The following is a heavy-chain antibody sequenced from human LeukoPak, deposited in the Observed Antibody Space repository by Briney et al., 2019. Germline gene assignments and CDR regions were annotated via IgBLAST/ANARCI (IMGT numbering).Heavy chain of an antibody. CDR3: ARPIVEWELLGRAIDI. J-gene: IGHJ3*02. V-gene: IGHV3-48*04. CDR1: GFTFSSYS. Sequence: GGSLRLSCAASGFTFSSYSMNWVRQAPGKGLEWVSYISSTGSTIYYADSVKGRFTISRDNAKNSLYLQMNSLRAEDTAVYYCARPIVEWELLGRAIDIWGQGTMVTVSS. CDR2: ISSTGSTI. D-gene: IGHD1-26*01.